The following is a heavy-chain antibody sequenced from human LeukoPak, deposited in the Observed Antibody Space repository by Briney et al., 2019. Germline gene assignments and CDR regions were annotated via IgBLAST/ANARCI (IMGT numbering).Heavy chain of an antibody. CDR2: IRYDGSNK. Sequence: GGTLRLSCAASGFTFSSYGMHWVRQAPAKGLEWVAFIRYDGSNKYYADSVKGRFTISRDNSKNTLYLQMNSLRAEDTAVYYCAKDLIIRIDYWGQGTLVTVSS. CDR1: GFTFSSYG. V-gene: IGHV3-30*02. J-gene: IGHJ4*02. D-gene: IGHD3-10*01. CDR3: AKDLIIRIDY.